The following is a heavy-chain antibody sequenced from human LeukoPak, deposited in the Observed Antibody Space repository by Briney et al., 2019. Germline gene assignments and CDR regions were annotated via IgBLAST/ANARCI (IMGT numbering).Heavy chain of an antibody. CDR2: ISSSSSYI. V-gene: IGHV3-21*01. Sequence: GGSLRLSCAASGFTFSSYSMNWVRQAPGKGLEWVSSISSSSSYIYYADSVKGRFTISRDNAKNSLYLQMNSLRAEDTAVYYCARERPGSASAFDYWGQGTLVTVS. J-gene: IGHJ4*02. D-gene: IGHD6-25*01. CDR3: ARERPGSASAFDY. CDR1: GFTFSSYS.